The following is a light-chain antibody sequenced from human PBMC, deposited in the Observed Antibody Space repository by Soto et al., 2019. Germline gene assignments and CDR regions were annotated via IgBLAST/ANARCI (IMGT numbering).Light chain of an antibody. CDR1: SSDVGGYDF. Sequence: QSVLPQPASVSGAPGQSITISCTGTSSDVGGYDFVSWYQQRPGKAPKLIIYDVSNRPSGVSNRFSGSKSGNTASLTISGLQAEDEADYYCTSYTRSDIGVFGGGTKLTVL. J-gene: IGLJ3*02. CDR3: TSYTRSDIGV. V-gene: IGLV2-14*01. CDR2: DVS.